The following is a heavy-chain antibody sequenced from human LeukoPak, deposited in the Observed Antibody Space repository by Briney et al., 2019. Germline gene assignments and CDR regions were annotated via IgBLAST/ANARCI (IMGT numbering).Heavy chain of an antibody. CDR2: FTHIGDT. CDR3: ARGNRQLAYYGSGSRLPFDX. J-gene: IGHJ4*02. CDR1: GGSFSGDY. V-gene: IGHV4-34*01. Sequence: SETLSLTCAVSGGSFSGDYWAWIRQPPGKGLEWVGEFTHIGDTNYNPSLKSRVTISLDTSRNQFSLELTSVTAADTAVYYCARGNRQLAYYGSGSRLPFDXWGQGTLVTVSS. D-gene: IGHD3-10*01.